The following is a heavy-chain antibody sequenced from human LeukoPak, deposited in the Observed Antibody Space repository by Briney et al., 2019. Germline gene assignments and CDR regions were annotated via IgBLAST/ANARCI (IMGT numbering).Heavy chain of an antibody. V-gene: IGHV4-30-2*01. CDR1: GGSISSGGYY. J-gene: IGHJ4*02. CDR2: IYHSGST. D-gene: IGHD3-22*01. Sequence: SETLSLTCTVSGGSISSGGYYWSCIRQPPGKGLEWIGYIYHSGSTYYNPSLKSRVTISVDRSKHQFSLKLSSVTAADTAVYYCASSTYYYDSSGYNWSQGTLVTVSS. CDR3: ASSTYYYDSSGYN.